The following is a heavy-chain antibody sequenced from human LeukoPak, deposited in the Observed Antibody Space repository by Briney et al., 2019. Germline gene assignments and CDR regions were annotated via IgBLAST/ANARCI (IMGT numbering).Heavy chain of an antibody. D-gene: IGHD2-2*01. J-gene: IGHJ4*02. V-gene: IGHV1-69*04. Sequence: GASVKVSCKASGGTFSSYAISWVRQAPGQGLEWMGRIIPILGIANYAQKFQGRVTITADKSTSTAYMELSSLRSEDTAVYYCVLRILELASAPVLPGVKSDYWGQGTLVTVSS. CDR1: GGTFSSYA. CDR2: IIPILGIA. CDR3: VLRILELASAPVLPGVKSDY.